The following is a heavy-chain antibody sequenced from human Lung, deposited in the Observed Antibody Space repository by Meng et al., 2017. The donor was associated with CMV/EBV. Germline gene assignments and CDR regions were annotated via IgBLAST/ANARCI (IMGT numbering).Heavy chain of an antibody. J-gene: IGHJ4*02. CDR3: GRGRKPDY. CDR2: INHGGNT. Sequence: TLSLPCGVYGGFFTGYGWTWIRQFPGKGLEWIGHINHGGNTNYDPSLKRRLTLSIDTSKNQFSLRLSSVTATDTAIYYCGRGRKPDYWGQGTLVTVSS. CDR1: GGFFTGYG. V-gene: IGHV4-34*01.